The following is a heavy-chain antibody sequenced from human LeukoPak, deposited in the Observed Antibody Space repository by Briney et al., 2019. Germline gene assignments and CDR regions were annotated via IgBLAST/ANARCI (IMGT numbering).Heavy chain of an antibody. CDR2: ISSSSSYI. CDR1: GLTFRSYS. D-gene: IGHD3-22*01. Sequence: PGGSLRLSCAASGLTFRSYSMNWVRQAPGKGLEWVSCISSSSSYIYYADSVKGRFTISRDNAKNSLYLQMNSLRAEDTALYYCAKGANYYNGSGYYNEYYCDSWGQGTLVTVSS. V-gene: IGHV3-21*04. CDR3: AKGANYYNGSGYYNEYYCDS. J-gene: IGHJ4*02.